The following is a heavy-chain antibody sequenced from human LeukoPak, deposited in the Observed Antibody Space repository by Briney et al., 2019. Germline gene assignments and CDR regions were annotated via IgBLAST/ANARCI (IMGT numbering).Heavy chain of an antibody. CDR3: ARSLTTLTYEGY. Sequence: PGGSLRLSCAASGFTFSSYMMDWVRQAPGKGLEWVSSINSGSTYTYYTESVKGRSTVSRDNAKNSLFHQMNSLRAEDTAIYYCARSLTTLTYEGYWGQGTLVTVSS. CDR2: INSGSTYT. D-gene: IGHD1-1*01. V-gene: IGHV3-21*01. J-gene: IGHJ4*02. CDR1: GFTFSSYM.